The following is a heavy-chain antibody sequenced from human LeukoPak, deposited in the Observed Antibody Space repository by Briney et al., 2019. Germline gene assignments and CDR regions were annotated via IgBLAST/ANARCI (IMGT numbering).Heavy chain of an antibody. CDR2: ISSSSSYI. V-gene: IGHV3-21*01. CDR3: ARHGSGSFAYDY. Sequence: GGSLRLSCAASGFTLSSHSINWVRQAPGKGLEWVSSISSSSSYIYYADSVKGRFTISRDNAKNSLYLQMNSLRSEDTAVYYCARHGSGSFAYDYWGQGTLVTVSS. D-gene: IGHD3-10*01. J-gene: IGHJ4*02. CDR1: GFTLSSHS.